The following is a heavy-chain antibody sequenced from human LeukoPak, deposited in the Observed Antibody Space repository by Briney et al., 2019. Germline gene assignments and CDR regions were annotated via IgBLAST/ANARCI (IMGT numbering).Heavy chain of an antibody. V-gene: IGHV1-18*01. CDR3: ARSPHILTGENFDY. D-gene: IGHD3-9*01. CDR1: GYTFSIYG. J-gene: IGHJ4*02. CDR2: ISAYNGNT. Sequence: ASVKVSCKASGYTFSIYGFSWVRQAPGQGLEWMGWISAYNGNTNYAQKFQGRVTMATDTSTSTAHMELRSLRSDGTAVYYCARSPHILTGENFDYWGQGTLLTVSS.